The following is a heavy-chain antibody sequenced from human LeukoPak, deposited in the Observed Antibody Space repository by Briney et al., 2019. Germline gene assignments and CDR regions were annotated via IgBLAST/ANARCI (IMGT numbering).Heavy chain of an antibody. CDR3: TRDLRSYYYVMDV. Sequence: GGSLRLSCAASGFTFSSHWMHWVRQAPGKGLEWVSRIKTDGSSTSYADSVKGRFTISRDNAKNTLYLQMNSLRPEDTAVYFCTRDLRSYYYVMDVWGQGTTVTVSS. J-gene: IGHJ6*02. CDR1: GFTFSSHW. CDR2: IKTDGSST. V-gene: IGHV3-74*01.